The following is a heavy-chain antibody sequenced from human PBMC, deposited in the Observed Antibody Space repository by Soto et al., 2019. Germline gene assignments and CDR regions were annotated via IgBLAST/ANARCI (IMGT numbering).Heavy chain of an antibody. CDR3: AKVLDPDFWGPSHGWFDP. V-gene: IGHV1-8*02. Sequence: QVQLVQSGAEVKKPGASVKVSCKASGYSFTSYDINWVRQAAGQGLEWMGWMNPNSGNTAYAQRFQGRVSMTRNTSITTAYMELSSLRSEDTAVYYCAKVLDPDFWGPSHGWFDPWGQGVLVTVSS. CDR2: MNPNSGNT. CDR1: GYSFTSYD. D-gene: IGHD3-3*01. J-gene: IGHJ5*02.